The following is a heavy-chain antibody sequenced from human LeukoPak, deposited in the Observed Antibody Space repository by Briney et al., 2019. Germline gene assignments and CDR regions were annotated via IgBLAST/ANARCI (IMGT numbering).Heavy chain of an antibody. V-gene: IGHV4-34*01. CDR2: INHSGST. Sequence: SETLSLTCAVYGGSFSGYYWSWIRQPPGKGLEWIGEINHSGSTNYNPSLKSRVTISVDTSKNQFSLKLSSVTAADTAVYYCARQKNTAMVTLFDYWGQGTLVTVSS. CDR1: GGSFSGYY. CDR3: ARQKNTAMVTLFDY. J-gene: IGHJ4*02. D-gene: IGHD5-18*01.